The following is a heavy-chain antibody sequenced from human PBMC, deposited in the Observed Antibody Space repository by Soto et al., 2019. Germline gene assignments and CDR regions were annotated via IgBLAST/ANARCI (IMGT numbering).Heavy chain of an antibody. Sequence: SETLSLTCTVSGGSISGLFWIWIRQSPGKGLEWIGYIFYTGSTNYNPSLKSRVTLSVDTSKSQFSLRLSSVTAADTAVYYCARVGSSGWSPDYWGQGTLVTVSS. CDR2: IFYTGST. D-gene: IGHD6-19*01. CDR1: GGSISGLF. CDR3: ARVGSSGWSPDY. J-gene: IGHJ4*02. V-gene: IGHV4-59*11.